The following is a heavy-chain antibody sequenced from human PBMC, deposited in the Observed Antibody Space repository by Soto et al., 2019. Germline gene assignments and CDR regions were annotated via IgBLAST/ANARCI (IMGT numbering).Heavy chain of an antibody. J-gene: IGHJ4*02. V-gene: IGHV3-33*01. Sequence: QVQLVESGGGVVQPGRSLRLSCAASGFTFSSYDMHWVRQAPGKGLEWVAFMWYDGSNKYYAGSVKGRFTISRDNSKNPLYLQMNNLRAEDTAVYYCARGAEYFVFWGPGTLVTVSS. CDR1: GFTFSSYD. CDR2: MWYDGSNK. CDR3: ARGAEYFVF.